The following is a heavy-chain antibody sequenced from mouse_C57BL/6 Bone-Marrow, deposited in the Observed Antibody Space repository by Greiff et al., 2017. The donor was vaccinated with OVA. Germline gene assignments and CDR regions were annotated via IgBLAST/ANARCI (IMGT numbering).Heavy chain of an antibody. CDR2: IDPSDSYT. CDR3: ARTRYDYDVGY. Sequence: QVQLQQPGAELVRPGTSVKLSCKASGYTFTSYWMHWVKQRPGQGLEWIGVIDPSDSYTNYNQKFKGKATLTVDTSSSTAYMQLSSLTSEDSAVYYCARTRYDYDVGYWGQGTTLTVSS. V-gene: IGHV1-59*01. J-gene: IGHJ2*01. CDR1: GYTFTSYW. D-gene: IGHD2-4*01.